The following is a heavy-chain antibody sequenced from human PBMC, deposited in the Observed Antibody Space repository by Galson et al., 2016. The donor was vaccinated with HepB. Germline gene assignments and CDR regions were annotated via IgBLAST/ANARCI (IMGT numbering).Heavy chain of an antibody. Sequence: SVKVSCKASGYTFSSYAINWVRQAPGQGLEWMGWISAYDDNTKYGQKFQGRVSMTTDTSTRTAYMELRRLRSDDTAVYYCAKGRVVPNVLGFDDWGQGTLVTVSS. CDR1: GYTFSSYA. J-gene: IGHJ4*02. CDR3: AKGRVVPNVLGFDD. CDR2: ISAYDDNT. D-gene: IGHD3-10*01. V-gene: IGHV1-18*01.